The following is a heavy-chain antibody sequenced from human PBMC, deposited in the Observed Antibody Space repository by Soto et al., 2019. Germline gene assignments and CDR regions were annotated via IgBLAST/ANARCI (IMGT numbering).Heavy chain of an antibody. CDR2: INHSGST. CDR3: GRVIAVAGVYYYGMDV. D-gene: IGHD6-19*01. Sequence: PSETLSLTCAVYGGTFSGYYWSWIRQPPGKGLEWIGEINHSGSTNYNPSLKSRVTISVYTSKNQFSLKLSSVTAADTAVYYCGRVIAVAGVYYYGMDVWGQGTTVTVSS. V-gene: IGHV4-34*01. CDR1: GGTFSGYY. J-gene: IGHJ6*02.